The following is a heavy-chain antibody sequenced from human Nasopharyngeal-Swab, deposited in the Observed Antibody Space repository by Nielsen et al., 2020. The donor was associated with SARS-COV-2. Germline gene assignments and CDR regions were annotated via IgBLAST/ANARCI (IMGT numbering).Heavy chain of an antibody. CDR2: IKQSGSGQ. J-gene: IGHJ4*02. D-gene: IGHD2-2*01. CDR3: ARYCSTTSCPRGFDY. Sequence: WIRQPPGKGLEWVAHIKQSGSGQYYVDSVKGRFTISRDNAKNSLSLQMNSLRAEDTAVYYCARYCSTTSCPRGFDYWAREPWSPSPQ. V-gene: IGHV3-7*01.